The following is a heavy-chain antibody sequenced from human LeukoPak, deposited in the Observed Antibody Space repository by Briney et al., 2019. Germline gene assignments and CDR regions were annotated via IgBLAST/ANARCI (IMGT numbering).Heavy chain of an antibody. CDR2: FYPSDSDT. CDR1: GYSFTNYW. CDR3: AREYYYDSSGYLDRGPLGY. D-gene: IGHD3-22*01. V-gene: IGHV5-51*01. J-gene: IGHJ4*02. Sequence: GESLKISCKASGYSFTNYWIAWVRQMPGKGLEWMGIFYPSDSDTIYSPSIQGQVTISADKSISTAYLQWSSLKASDTAIYYCAREYYYDSSGYLDRGPLGYWGQGTLVTVSS.